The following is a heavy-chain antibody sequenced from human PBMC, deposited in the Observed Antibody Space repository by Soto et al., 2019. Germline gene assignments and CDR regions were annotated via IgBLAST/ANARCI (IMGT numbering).Heavy chain of an antibody. CDR3: ARDGSGYQWYFDV. D-gene: IGHD5-12*01. CDR1: GDSVSSASAT. J-gene: IGHJ2*01. CDR2: TYYRSKWHN. Sequence: QVQLQQSGPGLVKPSQTPSLICAISGDSVSSASATWSWIRQSPSGRLEWLGRTYYRSKWHNDYAVSVKSRIAIIPDTSKNQLSLQLSSVTLEDTAVYFCARDGSGYQWYFDVWGRGSLVTVSS. V-gene: IGHV6-1*01.